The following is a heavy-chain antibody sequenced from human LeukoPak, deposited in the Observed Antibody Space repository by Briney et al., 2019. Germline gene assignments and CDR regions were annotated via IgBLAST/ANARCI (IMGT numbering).Heavy chain of an antibody. CDR1: GFTFSSYA. V-gene: IGHV3-23*01. Sequence: PGGSLRLSCAASGFTFSSYAMSWVRQAPGKGLEWVSTISGSTISTYYADSVKGRFTISRDNSKNTLYLQINSLRAEGTAVYYCAKEGGKVGATTMDSWGQGTLVTVSS. D-gene: IGHD1-26*01. CDR3: AKEGGKVGATTMDS. CDR2: ISGSTIST. J-gene: IGHJ4*02.